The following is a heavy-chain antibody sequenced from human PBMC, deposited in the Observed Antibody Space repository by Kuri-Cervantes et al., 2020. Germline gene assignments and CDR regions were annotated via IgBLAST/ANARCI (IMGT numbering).Heavy chain of an antibody. V-gene: IGHV5-51*01. CDR3: ARLGDYCSGGSCYGYYYYYMDV. D-gene: IGHD2-15*01. Sequence: GESLKISCKGSGYSFTNYWIGWVRQMPGKGLEWMGIIYPGDSDTRYSPSFQGQVTISADKSISTAYLQWSSLKASDTAMYYCARLGDYCSGGSCYGYYYYYMDVWGKGTTVTVSS. CDR2: IYPGDSDT. J-gene: IGHJ6*03. CDR1: GYSFTNYW.